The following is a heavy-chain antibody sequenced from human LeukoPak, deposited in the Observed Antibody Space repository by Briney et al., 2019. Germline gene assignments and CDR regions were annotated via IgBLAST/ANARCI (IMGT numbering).Heavy chain of an antibody. Sequence: PSETLSLTCAVSGGSISSSNWWSWVRQPPGKGLEWTGEIYHSGSTNYNPSLKSRVTISVDTSKNQFSLKLSSVTAADTAVYYCARRFLTIDNWFDPWGQGTLVTVSS. V-gene: IGHV4-4*02. CDR2: IYHSGST. CDR3: ARRFLTIDNWFDP. CDR1: GGSISSSNW. J-gene: IGHJ5*02. D-gene: IGHD3-3*01.